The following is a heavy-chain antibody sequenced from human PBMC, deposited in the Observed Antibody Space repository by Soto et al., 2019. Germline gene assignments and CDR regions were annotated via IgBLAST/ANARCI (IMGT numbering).Heavy chain of an antibody. CDR2: ISGSGGST. Sequence: VGSLRLSCAASGFTFSSYAMSWVRQAPGKGLEWVSAISGSGGSTYYADSVKGRFTISRDNSKNTLYLQMNSLRAEDTAVYYCAKREPHDIVVVVAAPHVRSPQFDYWGQGTLVTVSS. D-gene: IGHD2-15*01. J-gene: IGHJ4*02. CDR1: GFTFSSYA. V-gene: IGHV3-23*01. CDR3: AKREPHDIVVVVAAPHVRSPQFDY.